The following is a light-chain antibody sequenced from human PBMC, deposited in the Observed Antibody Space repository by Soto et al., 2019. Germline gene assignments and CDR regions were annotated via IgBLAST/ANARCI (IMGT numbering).Light chain of an antibody. CDR3: QQTYSLPRT. J-gene: IGKJ1*01. CDR2: SAS. CDR1: QTVSKF. Sequence: DVQMTQSPSSLSASVGDSVTIACGASQTVSKFVNWYQQKPGKVPDLLIYSASTLYSGVPSRFSGSGSGTEFTLTISNLQPEDFATYYCQQTYSLPRTFTQGTKVDIK. V-gene: IGKV1-39*01.